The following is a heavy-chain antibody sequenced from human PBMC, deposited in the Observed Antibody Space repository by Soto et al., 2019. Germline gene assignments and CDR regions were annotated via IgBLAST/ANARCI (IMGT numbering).Heavy chain of an antibody. CDR3: ARHVGVPGTRGFDY. CDR1: GASITDNNW. CDR2: VVHWGTS. Sequence: QVXLQXSGPGLVKPXXXXXLTCXXXGASITDNNWWSWVRQSPGKGLEWIGEVVHWGTSNYNPSLGSRVTVSMDRSKNQVSLTLISVTAADSAVYYCARHVGVPGTRGFDYWGQGILVTVSS. D-gene: IGHD6-19*01. V-gene: IGHV4-4*02. J-gene: IGHJ4*02.